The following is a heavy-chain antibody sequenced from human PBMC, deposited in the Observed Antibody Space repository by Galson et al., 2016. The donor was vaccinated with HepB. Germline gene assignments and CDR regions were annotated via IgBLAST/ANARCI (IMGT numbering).Heavy chain of an antibody. J-gene: IGHJ4*02. V-gene: IGHV3-53*01. CDR3: VGSHYRSSSDY. Sequence: SLRLSCAASGFTVSDTYVSWVRQPPGKGLEWASGLSSSGSPFSAASVKGRCTIDNSKNTLFLQMNSLRVEDTAVYYCVGSHYRSSSDYWGQGTLVTVSS. CDR1: GFTVSDTY. D-gene: IGHD1-26*01. CDR2: LSSSGSP.